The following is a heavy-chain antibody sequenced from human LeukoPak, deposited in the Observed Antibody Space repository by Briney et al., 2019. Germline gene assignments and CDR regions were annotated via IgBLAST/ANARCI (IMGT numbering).Heavy chain of an antibody. CDR3: ARHTAEWLGAFDY. J-gene: IGHJ4*02. D-gene: IGHD6-19*01. CDR2: IYYSGST. V-gene: IGHV4-59*08. CDR1: GGSISRRY. Sequence: SETLSLTCTVSGGSISRRYWSWIRQPPGKGLEWIGYIYYSGSTNYNPSLKSRVTISVDTSQNQISLKLSPVTAADTAVYYCARHTAEWLGAFDYWGQGTLVTVSS.